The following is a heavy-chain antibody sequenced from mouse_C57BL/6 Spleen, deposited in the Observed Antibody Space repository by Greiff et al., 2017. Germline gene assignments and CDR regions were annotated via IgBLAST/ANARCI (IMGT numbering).Heavy chain of an antibody. V-gene: IGHV3-6*01. J-gene: IGHJ3*01. CDR3: ARRSGSSYAFAY. CDR1: GYSITSGYY. D-gene: IGHD1-1*01. Sequence: DVQLVESGPGLVKPSQSLSLTCSVTGYSITSGYYWNWIRQFPGNKLEWMGYISYDGSNNYNPSLKNRISITRDTSKNQFFLKLNSVTTEDTATYYCARRSGSSYAFAYWGQGTLVTVSA. CDR2: ISYDGSN.